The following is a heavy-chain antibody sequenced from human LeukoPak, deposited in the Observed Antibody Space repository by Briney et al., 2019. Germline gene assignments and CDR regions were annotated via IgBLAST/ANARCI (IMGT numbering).Heavy chain of an antibody. J-gene: IGHJ4*02. CDR2: INSDGSTT. D-gene: IGHD4-17*01. CDR3: ATVRDGDHYLGY. Sequence: GGSMRLASAAAAFTFSSHWMHWDRQVPGGGLVWVSRINSDGSTTIYADSGKGRFTIFRDNAKNTLYLQMNSLRAEDTAMYYCATVRDGDHYLGYWGQGTLVTVSS. CDR1: AFTFSSHW. V-gene: IGHV3-74*01.